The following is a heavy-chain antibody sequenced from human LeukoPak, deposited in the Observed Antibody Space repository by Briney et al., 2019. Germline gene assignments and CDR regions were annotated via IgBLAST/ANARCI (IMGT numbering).Heavy chain of an antibody. V-gene: IGHV3-11*04. CDR2: ISNGATTI. CDR3: ARDQLPDPY. J-gene: IGHJ4*02. CDR1: GFSFIDYF. Sequence: PGGSLRLSCVASGFSFIDYFKTWIRLSPGKGPEWVSYISNGATTIYYADSVKGRFTISRDNSKNTLYLQMNSLRAEDTAVYYCARDQLPDPYWGQGTLVTVSS. D-gene: IGHD1-1*01.